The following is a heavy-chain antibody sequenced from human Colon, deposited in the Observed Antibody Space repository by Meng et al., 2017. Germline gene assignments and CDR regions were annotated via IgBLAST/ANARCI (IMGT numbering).Heavy chain of an antibody. J-gene: IGHJ4*02. CDR2: ISVSGGTT. CDR1: GFSFSSSA. CDR3: GRGFRQFEY. Sequence: GESLKISCAASGFSFSSSAMGWVRQAPGKGLEWVSGISVSGGTTHYAESVKGRFTISRDNSKNTLHFQINSLRAEDTAVYYCGRGFRQFEYCGQGTLSTVSS. V-gene: IGHV3-23*01.